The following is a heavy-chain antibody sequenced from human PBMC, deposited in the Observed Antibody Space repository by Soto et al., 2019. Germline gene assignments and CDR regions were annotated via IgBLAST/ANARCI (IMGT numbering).Heavy chain of an antibody. Sequence: SVKVSCKASGYTFTSYNMHWVRQAPGQGLEWMGVIEPSGGSKSYTQKFQGRITMTRDTSTSTVYMELSSPRSEDTAVYYCARTTMTFYYFDFWGQGTLVTVSS. CDR3: ARTTMTFYYFDF. V-gene: IGHV1-46*01. CDR2: IEPSGGSK. D-gene: IGHD4-17*01. J-gene: IGHJ4*02. CDR1: GYTFTSYN.